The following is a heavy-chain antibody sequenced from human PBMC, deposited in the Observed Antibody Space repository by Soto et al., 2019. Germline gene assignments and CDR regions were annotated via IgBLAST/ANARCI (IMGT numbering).Heavy chain of an antibody. J-gene: IGHJ4*02. CDR3: ACGGAPPLLGY. V-gene: IGHV3-64D*06. CDR2: ISSNGGST. D-gene: IGHD3-10*01. Sequence: PGGSLRLSCSASGFTFSSYAMHWVRQAPGKGLEYVSAISSNGGSTYYADSVKGRFTISRDNSKNTLYLQMSSLRAEDTAVYYCACGGAPPLLGYWGQGTLVTVSS. CDR1: GFTFSSYA.